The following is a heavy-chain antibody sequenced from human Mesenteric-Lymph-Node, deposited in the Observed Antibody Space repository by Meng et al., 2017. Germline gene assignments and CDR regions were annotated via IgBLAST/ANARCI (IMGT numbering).Heavy chain of an antibody. J-gene: IGHJ4*02. CDR1: GFTFSSYA. D-gene: IGHD3-16*01. CDR2: ISGSGGST. V-gene: IGHV3-23*01. Sequence: GESLKISCAASGFTFSSYAMSWVRQAPGKGLEWVSAISGSGGSTSYADSVKVRFTISRENSKNTLYLQLNSLRAEDTAVYYCAKMTPGWDWGQGTLVTVSS. CDR3: AKMTPGWD.